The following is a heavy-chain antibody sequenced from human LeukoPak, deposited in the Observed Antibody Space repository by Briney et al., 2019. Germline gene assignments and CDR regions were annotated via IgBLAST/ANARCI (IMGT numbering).Heavy chain of an antibody. CDR1: GGSISSYY. CDR3: ARHQPRYCSSTSCYGYYYMDV. V-gene: IGHV4-4*09. D-gene: IGHD2-2*01. J-gene: IGHJ6*03. Sequence: KPSETLSLTCTVSGGSISSYYWSWIRQPPGKGLEWIGYIYTRGSTNYNPSLKSRVTISVDTSKNQFSLKLSSVTAADTAVYYCARHQPRYCSSTSCYGYYYMDVWGKGTTVTVSS. CDR2: IYTRGST.